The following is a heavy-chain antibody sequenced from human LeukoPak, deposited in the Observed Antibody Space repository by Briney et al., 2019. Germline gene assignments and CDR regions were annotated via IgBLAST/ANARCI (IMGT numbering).Heavy chain of an antibody. CDR1: GCVLRNYP. J-gene: IGHJ4*02. D-gene: IGHD2-8*02. V-gene: IGHV3-23*01. CDR3: AKDICTSVRCLLSSDS. Sequence: PGGSLRLSCTASGCVLRNYPMSGLRPAPGRGLEGVSGISGFNTYYADPGKGRVTISNDNSKNVLYMQMNHLRAEDTAIYYCAKDICTSVRCLLSSDSWGQGTLVTVSS. CDR2: ISGFNT.